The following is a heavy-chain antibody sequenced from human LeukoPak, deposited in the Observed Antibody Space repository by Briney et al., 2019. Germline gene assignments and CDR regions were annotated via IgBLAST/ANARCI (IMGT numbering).Heavy chain of an antibody. CDR2: INHSGST. Sequence: SETLSLTCAVYGGSFSGYYWSWIRQPPGKGLEWIGEINHSGSTNYNPSLKSRVTISVDTSKNQFSLKLSSVTAADTAVYYCARTFGDYYGWFDPWGQGTLVTVSS. CDR1: GGSFSGYY. CDR3: ARTFGDYYGWFDP. V-gene: IGHV4-34*01. J-gene: IGHJ5*02. D-gene: IGHD1-26*01.